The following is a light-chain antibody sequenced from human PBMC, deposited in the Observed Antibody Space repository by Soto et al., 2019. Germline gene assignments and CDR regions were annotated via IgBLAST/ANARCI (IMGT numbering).Light chain of an antibody. V-gene: IGKV1-12*01. CDR3: QQADTFSLT. CDR2: STS. Sequence: DIQMTQSPSSVSASVGDRVTITCRASQSISSWLAWYQQKPGKAPELLIYSTSTLQSGVPSRFSGSGSGTEFTLTISSLQPEDFATYYCQQADTFSLTFGQGTRLEIK. J-gene: IGKJ2*01. CDR1: QSISSW.